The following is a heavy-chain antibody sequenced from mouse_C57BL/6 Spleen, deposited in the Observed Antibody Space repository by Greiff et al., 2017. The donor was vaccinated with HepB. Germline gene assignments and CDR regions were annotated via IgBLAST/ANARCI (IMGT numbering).Heavy chain of an antibody. CDR1: GYTFTSYW. CDR2: IDPSDSYT. CDR3: ARAGGYAGFAC. V-gene: IGHV1-69*01. Sequence: QVQLQQPGAELVMPGASVKLSCKASGYTFTSYWMHWVKQRPGQGLEWIGEIDPSDSYTNYNQKFKGKATLTVDKSSSTAYMQLSSLTSEDSAVYYCARAGGYAGFACWGQGTLVTVSA. D-gene: IGHD3-1*01. J-gene: IGHJ3*01.